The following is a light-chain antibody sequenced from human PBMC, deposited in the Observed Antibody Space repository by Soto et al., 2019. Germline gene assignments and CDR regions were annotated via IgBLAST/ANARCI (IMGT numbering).Light chain of an antibody. CDR2: AAS. CDR3: LQDHEYLT. V-gene: IGKV1-6*01. CDR1: QDVSND. J-gene: IGKJ4*01. Sequence: AIQMTQSPSSLSASVGDRVTITCRASQDVSNDLGWYQQKPGKAPNLLIYAASTFQSGVPSRFSGSGSGTDFTLTISSLQPEDSASYYCLQDHEYLTFGGGTKVDI.